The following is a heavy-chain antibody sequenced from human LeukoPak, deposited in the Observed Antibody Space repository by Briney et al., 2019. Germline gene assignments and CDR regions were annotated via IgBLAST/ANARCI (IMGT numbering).Heavy chain of an antibody. V-gene: IGHV4-4*02. J-gene: IGHJ4*02. Sequence: SGTLSLTCGVSGGSITSTNWWSWVRQPPGQGLVWIGEISLTGRTNYNPSLIGRVIMSLDESRNQLSLTLTSVTAADTAMYYCTRESGPYCPFGYWGQGTLVVVPS. CDR3: TRESGPYCPFGY. D-gene: IGHD1-26*01. CDR2: ISLTGRT. CDR1: GGSITSTNW.